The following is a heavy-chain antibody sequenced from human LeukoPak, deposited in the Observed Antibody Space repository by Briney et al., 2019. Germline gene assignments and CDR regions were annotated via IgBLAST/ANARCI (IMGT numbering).Heavy chain of an antibody. CDR1: GGSISSSSYY. D-gene: IGHD6-19*01. J-gene: IGHJ6*03. CDR2: IYYSGST. Sequence: SETLSLTCTVSGGSISSSSYYWGWLRQPPGKGLEWIGSIYYSGSTYYNPSLKSRVTISVDTSKNQFSLKLSSVTAADTAVYYCARVAGSSGWYVNYYYYYMDVWGKGTTVTVSS. V-gene: IGHV4-39*07. CDR3: ARVAGSSGWYVNYYYYYMDV.